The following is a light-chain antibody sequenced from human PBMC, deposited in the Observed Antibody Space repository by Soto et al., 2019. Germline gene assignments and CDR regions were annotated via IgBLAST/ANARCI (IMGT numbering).Light chain of an antibody. CDR2: VAS. CDR3: QQSFTTPLT. V-gene: IGKV1-39*01. Sequence: EIQMTQSPSSMSASVGDRVTITCRASQSVGRFLNWYQQKPGKAPTVLINVASTLRSGVPSRFSGSGSGTDFNLTINSLQPEDFATYFCQQSFTTPLTFGGGTKVDIK. CDR1: QSVGRF. J-gene: IGKJ4*01.